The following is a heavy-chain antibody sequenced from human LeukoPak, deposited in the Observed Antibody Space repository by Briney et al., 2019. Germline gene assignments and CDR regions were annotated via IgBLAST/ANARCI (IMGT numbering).Heavy chain of an antibody. CDR3: SRGGGSDSSPRINAFDI. J-gene: IGHJ3*02. CDR2: FYYRATVFNSGST. CDR1: GGSISIGNYY. V-gene: IGHV4-39*07. D-gene: IGHD3-22*01. Sequence: SETLSLTCTVSGGSISIGNYYWAWLRQPPGKGLEWIGTFYYRATVFNSGSTYYNPSLKSRVTISLDTSNNQFSLRLSSVTAADTAVYYCSRGGGSDSSPRINAFDIWGQGTMLTVSS.